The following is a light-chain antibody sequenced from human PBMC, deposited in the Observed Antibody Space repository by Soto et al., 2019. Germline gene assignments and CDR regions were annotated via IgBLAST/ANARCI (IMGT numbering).Light chain of an antibody. CDR2: QAS. V-gene: IGKV1-5*03. Sequence: DIQMTQSPSTLSASVGDRVTLTCRASQSLNSELAWDQQKPGKAPNLLIYQASSLKGGVPSRFTGTGSGTEFTFTISSLQPGDSATYYCQQYNDYPLTFGGGTKVEIK. CDR1: QSLNSE. CDR3: QQYNDYPLT. J-gene: IGKJ4*01.